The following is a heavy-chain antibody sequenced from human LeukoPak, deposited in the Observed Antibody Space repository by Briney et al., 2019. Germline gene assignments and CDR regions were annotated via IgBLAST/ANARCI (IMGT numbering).Heavy chain of an antibody. CDR2: IYYSGSP. CDR3: ARGFVGDYAYYYYYYGMDV. J-gene: IGHJ6*02. CDR1: GGSISSYY. V-gene: IGHV4-59*01. Sequence: SETLSLTCTVSGGSISSYYWSWIRQPPGKGLEWIGYIYYSGSPNYNPSLKSRVTISVDTSKNQFSLKLSSVTAADTAVYYCARGFVGDYAYYYYYYGMDVWGQGTTVTVSS. D-gene: IGHD4-17*01.